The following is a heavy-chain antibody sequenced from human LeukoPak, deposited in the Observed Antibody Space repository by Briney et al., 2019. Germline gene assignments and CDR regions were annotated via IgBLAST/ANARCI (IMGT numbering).Heavy chain of an antibody. D-gene: IGHD1-1*01. CDR3: ASRGTTGS. Sequence: GGSLRLSCAASGFIFSDYAMTWVRQAPGRGLEWVSTVTGGATDTYYADSVKGRFTISRDNSRNTLYLQMNSLRVEDTAVYYCASRGTTGSRGQGTLVTVSS. CDR2: VTGGATDT. J-gene: IGHJ1*01. CDR1: GFIFSDYA. V-gene: IGHV3-23*01.